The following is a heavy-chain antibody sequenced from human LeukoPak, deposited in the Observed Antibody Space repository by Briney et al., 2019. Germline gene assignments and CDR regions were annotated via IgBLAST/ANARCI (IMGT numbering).Heavy chain of an antibody. CDR3: ASATWLQLPKFDY. Sequence: ASVKVSCKASGYTFTGYYMHWVRQAPGQGLEWMGWINPNSGGTNYAQKFQGRVTMTRDTSISTAYMELSSLRSEDTAVYYCASATWLQLPKFDYWGQGTLVTVSS. CDR1: GYTFTGYY. D-gene: IGHD5-24*01. CDR2: INPNSGGT. V-gene: IGHV1-2*02. J-gene: IGHJ4*02.